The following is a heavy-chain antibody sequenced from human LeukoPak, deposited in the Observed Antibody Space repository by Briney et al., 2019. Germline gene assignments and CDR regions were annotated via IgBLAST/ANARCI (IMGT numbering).Heavy chain of an antibody. CDR3: ARGGYCSSTSCPAPFDY. J-gene: IGHJ4*02. V-gene: IGHV4-34*01. D-gene: IGHD2-2*01. CDR2: INHSGST. Sequence: SETLSLTCAVYGGSFSGYYWNWIRQPPGKGLEWIGEINHSGSTNYNPSLKSRVTISVDTSKNQFSLKLSSVTAADTAVYYCARGGYCSSTSCPAPFDYWGQGTLVTVSS. CDR1: GGSFSGYY.